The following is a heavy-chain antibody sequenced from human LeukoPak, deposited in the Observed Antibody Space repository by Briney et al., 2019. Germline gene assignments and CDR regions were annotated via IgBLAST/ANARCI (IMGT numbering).Heavy chain of an antibody. D-gene: IGHD6-19*01. CDR2: ISAYNGNT. CDR1: GYTFIAYY. Sequence: ASVKVSCKTSGYTFIAYYITWVRQAPGQGLEWMGWISAYNGNTHYAQKFQGRVTMTTDTSTSTAYMELRSLRSDDTAVYYCARGDMYSSVWYADYWGQGTLVTVSS. V-gene: IGHV1-18*01. CDR3: ARGDMYSSVWYADY. J-gene: IGHJ4*02.